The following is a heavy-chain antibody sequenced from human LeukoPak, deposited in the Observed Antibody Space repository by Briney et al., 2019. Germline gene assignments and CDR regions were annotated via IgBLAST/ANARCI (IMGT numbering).Heavy chain of an antibody. CDR3: ARDIYSGSLDY. Sequence: SETLSLTCAVYGGSFSGHYWSWIRQPPGKGLEWIGEINHSGSTNYSPSLKSRVTISVDTSKNQFSLKLSSVTAADTAVYYCARDIYSGSLDYWGQGTLVTVSS. CDR1: GGSFSGHY. V-gene: IGHV4-34*01. CDR2: INHSGST. J-gene: IGHJ4*02. D-gene: IGHD1-26*01.